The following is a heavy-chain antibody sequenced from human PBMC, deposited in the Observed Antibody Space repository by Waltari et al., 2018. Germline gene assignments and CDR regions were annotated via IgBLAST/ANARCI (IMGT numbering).Heavy chain of an antibody. CDR2: MKPNSGNT. CDR1: GYTFATYD. CDR3: ASEPFYAR. V-gene: IGHV1-8*02. D-gene: IGHD2-2*01. J-gene: IGHJ4*02. Sequence: QVQLVQSGAEVKKPGASVRVSCTASGYTFATYDINWVRQAPGQGLEYMGWMKPNSGNTGYAQKFQGRLTFTVDTSISTAYMELSSLTSEDTAVYYCASEPFYARWGQGTLVTVSS.